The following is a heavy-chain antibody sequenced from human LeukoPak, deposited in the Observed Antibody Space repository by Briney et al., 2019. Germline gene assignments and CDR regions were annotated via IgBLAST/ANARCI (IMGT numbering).Heavy chain of an antibody. Sequence: RSGGSLRLSCAASGFTFSNAWMNWVRQAPGKGLEWVSGISWNSGSIGYADSVKGRFTISRDNAKNSLYLQMNSLRAEDTALYYCAKDWGPGSSGFDYWGQGTLVTVSS. CDR1: GFTFSNAW. CDR3: AKDWGPGSSGFDY. CDR2: ISWNSGSI. J-gene: IGHJ4*02. D-gene: IGHD3-22*01. V-gene: IGHV3-9*01.